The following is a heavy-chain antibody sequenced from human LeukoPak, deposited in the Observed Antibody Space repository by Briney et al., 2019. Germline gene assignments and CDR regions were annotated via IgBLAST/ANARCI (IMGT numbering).Heavy chain of an antibody. J-gene: IGHJ5*02. CDR3: ARDFWDIVVVPAASNWFDP. CDR1: GFTFSSYA. Sequence: GSLRLSCAASGFTFSSYAMHWVRQAPGKGLEWVAVISYDGSNKYYADSVKGRFTISRDNSKNTLYLQMNSLRAEDTAVYYCARDFWDIVVVPAASNWFDPWGQGTLVTVSS. CDR2: ISYDGSNK. D-gene: IGHD2-2*01. V-gene: IGHV3-30-3*01.